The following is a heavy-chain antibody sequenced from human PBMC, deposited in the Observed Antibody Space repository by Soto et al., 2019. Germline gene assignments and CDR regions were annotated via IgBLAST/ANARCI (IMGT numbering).Heavy chain of an antibody. V-gene: IGHV1-18*01. J-gene: IGHJ4*02. CDR3: ARDRGSYALDY. CDR1: GYTFTSYG. CDR2: ISANNGNT. Sequence: QVQLVQSGAEVKKPGASVKVSCKASGYTFTSYGISWVRQAPGQGLEWMGWISANNGNTNYAQKLQGRVTMTTDTPTSTAYMELRSLRSVDTAVYYCARDRGSYALDYWGQGTLVTVSS. D-gene: IGHD1-26*01.